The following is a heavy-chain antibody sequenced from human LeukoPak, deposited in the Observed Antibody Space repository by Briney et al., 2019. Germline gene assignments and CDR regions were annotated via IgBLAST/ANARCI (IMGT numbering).Heavy chain of an antibody. J-gene: IGHJ4*02. V-gene: IGHV4-38-2*02. Sequence: PSETLSLTCTVSGYSISSGYYWGWIRQPPGKGLEWIGSIYHSGSTYYNPSLKSRVTISVDTSKNQFSLKLSSVTAADTAVYYCARDLGYYYGSGSYYNLFDYWGQGTLVTVSS. CDR2: IYHSGST. CDR3: ARDLGYYYGSGSYYNLFDY. CDR1: GYSISSGYY. D-gene: IGHD3-10*01.